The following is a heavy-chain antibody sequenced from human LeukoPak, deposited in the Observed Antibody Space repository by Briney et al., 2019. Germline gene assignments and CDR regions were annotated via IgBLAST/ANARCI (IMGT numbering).Heavy chain of an antibody. CDR3: AKASSAVAGYFQH. J-gene: IGHJ1*01. Sequence: GGSLRLSCAASGFPFDDYAMHWVRQAPGKGLEWVSGISWNSGSIGYADSVKGRFTISRDNAKNSLYLQMNSLRAEDTALYYCAKASSAVAGYFQHWGQGTLVTVSS. CDR1: GFPFDDYA. CDR2: ISWNSGSI. V-gene: IGHV3-9*01. D-gene: IGHD6-19*01.